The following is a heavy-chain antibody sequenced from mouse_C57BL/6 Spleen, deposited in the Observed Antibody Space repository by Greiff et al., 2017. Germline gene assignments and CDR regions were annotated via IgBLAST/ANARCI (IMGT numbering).Heavy chain of an antibody. V-gene: IGHV1-64*01. J-gene: IGHJ4*01. CDR2: IHPNSGST. Sequence: QVQLPQPGAELVKPGASVKLSCKASGYTFTSYWMHWVKQRPGQGLEWIGMIHPNSGSTNYNEKFKSKATLTVDKSSSTAYMQLSSLTSEDSAVYYWARGGGVYYAIGYWGQGTSVTVSS. CDR3: ARGGGVYYAIGY. CDR1: GYTFTSYW.